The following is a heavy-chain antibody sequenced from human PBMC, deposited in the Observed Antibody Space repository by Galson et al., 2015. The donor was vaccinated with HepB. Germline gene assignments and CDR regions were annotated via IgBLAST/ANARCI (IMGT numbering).Heavy chain of an antibody. CDR2: ISSNGSNT. D-gene: IGHD3-3*01. J-gene: IGHJ4*02. CDR3: ARDDVWSGPSIDY. CDR1: EFTLSHFW. Sequence: SLRLSCAASEFTLSHFWMHWVRQSPGKGLVWLSRISSNGSNTEYEDSVRGRFTISRDNARNTLYLQMERLRVEDTAVYFFARDDVWSGPSIDYWGQGTLVTVSS. V-gene: IGHV3-74*01.